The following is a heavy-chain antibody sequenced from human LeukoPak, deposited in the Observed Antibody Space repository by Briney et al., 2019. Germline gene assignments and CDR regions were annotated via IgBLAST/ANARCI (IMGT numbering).Heavy chain of an antibody. CDR2: MYYSGST. D-gene: IGHD2-21*02. V-gene: IGHV4-39*07. CDR1: GGSFSSSSYY. J-gene: IGHJ1*01. CDR3: ASGPYCGGDCYFFQH. Sequence: PSETLSLTCTVSGGSFSSSSYYWGWIRQPPGKGLEWIGSMYYSGSTYYNASLRSRVTISVDTSKNQFSLKLSSVTAADTAVYYCASGPYCGGDCYFFQHWGQGTLVTVSS.